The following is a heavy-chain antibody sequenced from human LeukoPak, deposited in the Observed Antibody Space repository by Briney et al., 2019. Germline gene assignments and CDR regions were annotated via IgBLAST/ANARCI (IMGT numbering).Heavy chain of an antibody. V-gene: IGHV1-18*01. J-gene: IGHJ4*02. D-gene: IGHD6-13*01. Sequence: ASVKVSCKAPGYTFTSYGISWVRQAPGQGLEWMGWISAYNGNTNYAQKLQGRVTMTTDTSTSTAYMELRSLRPDDTAVYYCARAERGSSCFYFDYWGQGTLVTVSS. CDR2: ISAYNGNT. CDR1: GYTFTSYG. CDR3: ARAERGSSCFYFDY.